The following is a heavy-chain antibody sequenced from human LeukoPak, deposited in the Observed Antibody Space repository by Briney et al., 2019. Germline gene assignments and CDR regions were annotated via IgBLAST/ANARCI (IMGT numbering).Heavy chain of an antibody. CDR3: ARDWAVVPAAQHYYYYYYMDV. D-gene: IGHD2-2*01. CDR2: ISSSSSYI. CDR1: GFTFSNYA. J-gene: IGHJ6*03. Sequence: AGGSLRLSCAASGFTFSNYAMSWVRQAPGKGPEWVSSISSSSSYIYYTDSVKGRFTISRDNAKNSLYLQMNSLRAEDTAVYYCARDWAVVPAAQHYYYYYYMDVWGKGTTVTVSS. V-gene: IGHV3-21*01.